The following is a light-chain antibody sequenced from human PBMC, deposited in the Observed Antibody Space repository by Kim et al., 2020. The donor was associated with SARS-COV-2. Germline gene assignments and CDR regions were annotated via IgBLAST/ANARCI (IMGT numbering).Light chain of an antibody. CDR2: DDN. J-gene: IGLJ2*01. CDR3: HVWDSDSDLVV. Sequence: SYELTQPPSVSVAPGKTARITCGGNDISTKSVHWYQQKPGQAPVLVVYDDNERPSGIPERFSGSNSGNTATLTISRVEAGDEADYYCHVWDSDSDLVVFGGGTQLTVL. V-gene: IGLV3-21*03. CDR1: DISTKS.